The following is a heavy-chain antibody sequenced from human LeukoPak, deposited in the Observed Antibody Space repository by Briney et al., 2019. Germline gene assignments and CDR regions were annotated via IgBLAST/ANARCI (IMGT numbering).Heavy chain of an antibody. V-gene: IGHV1-46*01. D-gene: IGHD5-12*01. CDR2: INPIGGST. Sequence: VASVKVSCKASGYTFTRYYMHWVRQAPGHGLEWMGIINPIGGSTSYAQKFQGRVTMTRDTSTSTVYMELSSLRSEDTAVYYCARGDSPRPWLRPHHWFDPWGQGTLVTVSS. CDR1: GYTFTRYY. J-gene: IGHJ5*02. CDR3: ARGDSPRPWLRPHHWFDP.